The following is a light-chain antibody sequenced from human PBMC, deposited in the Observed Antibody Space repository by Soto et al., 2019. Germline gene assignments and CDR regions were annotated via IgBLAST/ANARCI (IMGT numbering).Light chain of an antibody. J-gene: IGKJ4*01. CDR3: QQYNIYPLT. CDR1: QDINTW. V-gene: IGKV1D-16*01. Sequence: DVQMTQSPSSLSASVGDRVTITCRASQDINTWLAWYQQKAEKAPKSLIYAASSLQTGAPSRFSGSQSGTDFTLTISSLQPEDSATYYCQQYNIYPLTFGGGTKVEIK. CDR2: AAS.